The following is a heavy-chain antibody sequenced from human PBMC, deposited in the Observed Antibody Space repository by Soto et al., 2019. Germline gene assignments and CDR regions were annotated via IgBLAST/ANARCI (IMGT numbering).Heavy chain of an antibody. CDR1: GFTFDDYA. V-gene: IGHV3-9*01. CDR2: ISWNSGSI. Sequence: EVQLVESGGGLVQPGRSLRLSCAASGFTFDDYAMHWVRQAPGKGLEWVSGISWNSGSIGYADSVKGRFTISRDNAKNSLYLQMNSLRAEDTALYYCAKDSQGGRDNVDAFDIWGQGTMVTVSS. J-gene: IGHJ3*02. CDR3: AKDSQGGRDNVDAFDI. D-gene: IGHD2-15*01.